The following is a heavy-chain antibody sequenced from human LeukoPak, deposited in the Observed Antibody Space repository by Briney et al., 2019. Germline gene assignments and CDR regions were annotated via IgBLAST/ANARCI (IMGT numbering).Heavy chain of an antibody. CDR1: GGTFSSYA. CDR2: IIPILGIA. J-gene: IGHJ4*02. V-gene: IGHV1-69*04. CDR3: ALYGGNSEVGD. Sequence: SVKVSCKASGGTFSSYAISWVRQAPGQGLEWMGRIIPILGIANYAQKFQGRVTITADKSTSTAYMELSSLRSEDTAVYCCALYGGNSEVGDWGQGTLVTVSS. D-gene: IGHD4-23*01.